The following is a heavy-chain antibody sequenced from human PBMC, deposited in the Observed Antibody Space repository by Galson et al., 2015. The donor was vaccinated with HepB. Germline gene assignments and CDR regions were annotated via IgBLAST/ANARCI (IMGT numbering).Heavy chain of an antibody. J-gene: IGHJ4*02. CDR2: ISGSGGST. D-gene: IGHD5-24*01. Sequence: SLRLSCAASGFTFSSYAMSWVRQAPGKGLEWVSAISGSGGSTYYADSVKGRFTISRDNSKNTLYLQMNSLRAEDTAVYYCAKVGLLTKTRWATISLWGQGTLVTVSS. CDR3: AKVGLLTKTRWATISL. V-gene: IGHV3-23*01. CDR1: GFTFSSYA.